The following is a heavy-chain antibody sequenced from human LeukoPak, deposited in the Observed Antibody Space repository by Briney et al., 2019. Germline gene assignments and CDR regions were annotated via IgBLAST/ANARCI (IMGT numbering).Heavy chain of an antibody. Sequence: GTLSLTCAVSGGSIATTNWWSWVRQPPGKGLEWIGEVHLSGATNYNLSLESRVSMSIDKSKNHLSLEVTSVTAADTAIYYCTRESGAFSPFGFWGQGTLVTVSS. V-gene: IGHV4-4*02. CDR2: VHLSGAT. J-gene: IGHJ4*02. CDR1: GGSIATTNW. D-gene: IGHD1-26*01. CDR3: TRESGAFSPFGF.